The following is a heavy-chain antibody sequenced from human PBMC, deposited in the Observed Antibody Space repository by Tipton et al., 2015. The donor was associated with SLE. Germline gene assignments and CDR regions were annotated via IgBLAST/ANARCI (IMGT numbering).Heavy chain of an antibody. J-gene: IGHJ3*02. CDR1: GFTFSSYW. V-gene: IGHV3-74*01. Sequence: SLRLSCAASGFTFSSYWMHWVRQGPGKGLVWVSRINSDGSSTTYADSVKGRFTISRDNAKNTLSLQMNRLRGEDTAVYYCARAGYDYDRSDLDAFDIWGQGTMVTVSS. CDR2: INSDGSST. CDR3: ARAGYDYDRSDLDAFDI. D-gene: IGHD3-22*01.